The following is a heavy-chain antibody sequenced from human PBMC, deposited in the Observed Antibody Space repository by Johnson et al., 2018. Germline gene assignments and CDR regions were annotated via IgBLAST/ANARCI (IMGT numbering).Heavy chain of an antibody. J-gene: IGHJ4*02. CDR1: GGSINPYY. CDR3: ARDRDRTYGRALDY. V-gene: IGHV4-59*01. CDR2: FYNSGTT. Sequence: QVQLQESGPGLVKPSETLSLTCRVSGGSINPYYWIWLRQPPGKGLEWIGCFYNSGTTSYKASLRSRVTLSADTSKNQLFLRLTSVTAADTAVYYCARDRDRTYGRALDYWGQGTLVTVSS. D-gene: IGHD4-17*01.